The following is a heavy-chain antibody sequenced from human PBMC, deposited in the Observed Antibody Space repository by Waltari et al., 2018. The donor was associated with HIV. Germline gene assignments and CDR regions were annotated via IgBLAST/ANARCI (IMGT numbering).Heavy chain of an antibody. CDR3: ARDGVIRRAGYTI. CDR2: ISSSSSYI. V-gene: IGHV3-21*01. J-gene: IGHJ3*02. D-gene: IGHD6-13*01. Sequence: EVQLVESGGGLVKPGGSLRLSCAASGFTFSSYSMNWVRQAPGKGLEWVSSISSSSSYIYYADSVKGRFTISRDNAKNSLYLQMNSLRAEDTAVYYCARDGVIRRAGYTIWGQGTMVTVSS. CDR1: GFTFSSYS.